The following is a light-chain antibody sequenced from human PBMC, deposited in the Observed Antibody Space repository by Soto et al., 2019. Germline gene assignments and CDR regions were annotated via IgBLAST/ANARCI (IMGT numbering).Light chain of an antibody. J-gene: IGKJ1*01. V-gene: IGKV1-8*01. Sequence: IRMTQSPSSLSASTGDRVTITCRASQGVNKFVAWFQQIPGKAPKFLIYDASTLQSGVPSRFSGSGSGTDFTLTIGPLQSEDFATYYCQQYYTYPATFGQGTKVDIK. CDR2: DAS. CDR3: QQYYTYPAT. CDR1: QGVNKF.